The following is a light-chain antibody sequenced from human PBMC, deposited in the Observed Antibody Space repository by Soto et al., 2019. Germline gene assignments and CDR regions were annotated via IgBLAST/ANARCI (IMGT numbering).Light chain of an antibody. CDR1: QGVNTN. CDR3: QQYNNWPPLT. CDR2: GAS. Sequence: EIVMTQSPAPLSVSPGERATLSCRASQGVNTNIAWYQQKPGQVPRLLIYGASTRATGIPARCSGSGSGTEFTLTISRLQSEDFAVYYCQQYNNWPPLTFGQGTKVEIK. J-gene: IGKJ1*01. V-gene: IGKV3-15*01.